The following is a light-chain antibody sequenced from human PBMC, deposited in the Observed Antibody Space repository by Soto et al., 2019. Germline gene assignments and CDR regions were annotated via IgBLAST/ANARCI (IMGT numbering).Light chain of an antibody. CDR3: QQSYSTLRYT. CDR1: QSISSY. Sequence: DIQMTQSPSSLSASVGDRVTITCRASQSISSYLNWYQQKPGKAPKLLIYAASSLQSGVPSRFSGSGSGTDFTLTISSLQPEDFATYYGQQSYSTLRYTFGQGTKLDIK. CDR2: AAS. J-gene: IGKJ2*01. V-gene: IGKV1-39*01.